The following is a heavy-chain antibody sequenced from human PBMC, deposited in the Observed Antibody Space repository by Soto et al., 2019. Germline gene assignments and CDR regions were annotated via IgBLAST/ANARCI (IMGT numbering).Heavy chain of an antibody. CDR3: AQGPEQLVHGVFDY. D-gene: IGHD6-6*01. CDR2: IDVGGGGT. V-gene: IGHV3-23*01. Sequence: GGSLRLSCAASGFTLSSCVMSWVRQAPGKGLGWVSGIDVGGGGTYYADSVKGRVAISRDNSKNTLYLKMNSLRADDTAVYYCAQGPEQLVHGVFDYWGQGILVTVSS. J-gene: IGHJ4*02. CDR1: GFTLSSCV.